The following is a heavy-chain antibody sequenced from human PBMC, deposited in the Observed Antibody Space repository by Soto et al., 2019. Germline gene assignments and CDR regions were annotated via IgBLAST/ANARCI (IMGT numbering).Heavy chain of an antibody. CDR1: GGSISSYY. Sequence: SETLSLTCTVSGGSISSYYWSWIRQPPGKGLEWIGYIYYSGSTNYNPSLKSRVTISVDTPKNQFSLKLSSVTAADTAVYYCARHLYEYSSSFDYWGQGTLVTVSS. CDR2: IYYSGST. CDR3: ARHLYEYSSSFDY. D-gene: IGHD6-6*01. J-gene: IGHJ4*02. V-gene: IGHV4-59*08.